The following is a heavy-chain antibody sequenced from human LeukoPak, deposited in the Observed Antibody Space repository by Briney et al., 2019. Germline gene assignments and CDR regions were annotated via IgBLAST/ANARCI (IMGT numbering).Heavy chain of an antibody. CDR2: IIPILGIA. Sequence: SVKVSCEASGGTFSSYTISWVRQAPGQGLEWIGRIIPILGIANYAQKFQGRVTITADKSTSTAYMELSSLRAEDTAVYYCARGITMVRGVIQDYWGQGTLVTVSS. CDR3: ARGITMVRGVIQDY. CDR1: GGTFSSYT. V-gene: IGHV1-69*02. D-gene: IGHD3-10*01. J-gene: IGHJ4*02.